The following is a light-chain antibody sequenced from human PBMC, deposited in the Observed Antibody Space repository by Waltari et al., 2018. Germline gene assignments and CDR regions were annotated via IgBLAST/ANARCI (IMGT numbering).Light chain of an antibody. V-gene: IGKV3-20*01. Sequence: EIVLTQSPGTLSLSPGERATLSCRASQSVNNYLAWFQQKPGQAPRLLIHGASSRATGIPDRISGSGSGKDFTLTISGLEPQDFAVYYCQQYSSSPLTFGPGTKVDIK. CDR3: QQYSSSPLT. CDR1: QSVNNY. CDR2: GAS. J-gene: IGKJ3*01.